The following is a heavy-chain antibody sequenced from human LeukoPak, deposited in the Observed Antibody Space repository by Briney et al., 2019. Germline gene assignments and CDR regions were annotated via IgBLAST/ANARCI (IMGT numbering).Heavy chain of an antibody. D-gene: IGHD5-18*01. CDR2: IYYSGST. CDR1: DGSISSGDYY. CDR3: ARWVDTAMVVGMDV. V-gene: IGHV4-30-4*01. J-gene: IGHJ6*02. Sequence: SQTLSLTCTASDGSISSGDYYWSWIRQPSGKGLEWIGYIYYSGSTYYNPSLKSRVTISVDTSKNQFSLKLSSVTAADTAVYYCARWVDTAMVVGMDVWGQGTRSPSP.